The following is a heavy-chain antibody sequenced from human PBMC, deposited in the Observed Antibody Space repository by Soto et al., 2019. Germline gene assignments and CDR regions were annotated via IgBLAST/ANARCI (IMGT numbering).Heavy chain of an antibody. D-gene: IGHD3-9*01. CDR1: GYSFTSYW. Sequence: GESLKISCKGSGYSFTSYWISWVRQMPGKGLEWMGRIDPSDSYTNYSPSFQGHVTISADKSISTAYLQWSSLKASDTAMYYSARRPVLYHDIWTDYQPAEXGXXVWGQGTTVTVSS. CDR3: ARRPVLYHDIWTDYQPAEXGXXV. CDR2: IDPSDSYT. V-gene: IGHV5-10-1*01. J-gene: IGHJ6*02.